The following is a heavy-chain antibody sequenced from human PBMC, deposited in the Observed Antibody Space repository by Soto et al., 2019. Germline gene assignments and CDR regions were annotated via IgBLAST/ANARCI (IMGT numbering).Heavy chain of an antibody. J-gene: IGHJ4*01. CDR3: ARHDGFSSGWIFDS. CDR1: GGPIGSRTYS. Sequence: SETMSLTCAVSGGPIGSRTYSWGWIRQPPGKGLEWIASIYYHGNTHYNPSLKSRVTLSIDTSNNQLSLKLRSVTAADTAVYYCARHDGFSSGWIFDSWGHGTLVTVSS. V-gene: IGHV4-39*01. CDR2: IYYHGNT. D-gene: IGHD6-19*01.